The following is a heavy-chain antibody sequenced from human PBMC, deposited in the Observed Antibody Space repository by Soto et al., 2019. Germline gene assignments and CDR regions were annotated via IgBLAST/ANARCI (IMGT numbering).Heavy chain of an antibody. D-gene: IGHD2-21*02. CDR1: GFTFSGSA. J-gene: IGHJ2*01. V-gene: IGHV3-73*02. CDR2: NRSKANNYAT. Sequence: EVQLVESGGGLVQPGGSLKLSCAASGFTFSGSAMHWVRQASGKGLEWVGRNRSKANNYATVYAASVKGRFTISRDDYKNTAHLQMNSLKTEDTAVYYCARHALQYCGGDCYLLPYFDLWGRGTLVTVSS. CDR3: ARHALQYCGGDCYLLPYFDL.